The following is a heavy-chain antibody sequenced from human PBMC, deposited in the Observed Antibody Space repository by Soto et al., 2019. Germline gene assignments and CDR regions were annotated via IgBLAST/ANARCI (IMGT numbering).Heavy chain of an antibody. V-gene: IGHV3-21*01. CDR2: ISSSSSYI. Sequence: GGSLRLSCAASGFTFSSYSMNWVRQARGKGLEWVSSISSSSSYIYYADSVKGRFTISRDNAKNSLYLQMNSLRAEDTAVYYCARGKSALIGKLGGMDVWGQGTTVTAP. D-gene: IGHD3-16*01. J-gene: IGHJ6*02. CDR1: GFTFSSYS. CDR3: ARGKSALIGKLGGMDV.